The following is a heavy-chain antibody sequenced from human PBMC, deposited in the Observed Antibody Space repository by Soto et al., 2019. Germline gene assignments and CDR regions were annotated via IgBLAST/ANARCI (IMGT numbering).Heavy chain of an antibody. CDR1: GFTFSDYW. J-gene: IGHJ4*02. D-gene: IGHD3-3*01. V-gene: IGHV3-7*01. CDR3: ARARGSRYLEWSYTLDW. Sequence: GGSLRLSCAASGFTFSDYWMTWVRQAPGKGQEWVATIKEDGTEKYYVDSVKGRFTVSRDNTKTSLYLQMNSLRAEDTAVYYCARARGSRYLEWSYTLDWWGQGTQVTVSS. CDR2: IKEDGTEK.